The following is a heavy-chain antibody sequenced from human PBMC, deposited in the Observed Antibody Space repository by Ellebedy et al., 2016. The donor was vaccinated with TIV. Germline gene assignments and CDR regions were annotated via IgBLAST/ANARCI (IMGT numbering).Heavy chain of an antibody. CDR2: IYYSGST. V-gene: IGHV4-31*03. D-gene: IGHD3-10*01. J-gene: IGHJ4*02. Sequence: MPSETLSLTCTVSGGSISSGAFYWTWLRQQPGKGLEWIGNIYYSGSTYYRPSLKSRITISLDTAKNQFSLRLSSVTAADTAVYYCARDEGGSGSLSYWGQGTLVTVSS. CDR1: GGSISSGAFY. CDR3: ARDEGGSGSLSY.